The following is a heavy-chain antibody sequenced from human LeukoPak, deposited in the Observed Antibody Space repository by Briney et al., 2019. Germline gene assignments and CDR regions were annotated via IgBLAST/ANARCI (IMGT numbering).Heavy chain of an antibody. CDR3: AKDYGSGSYFDWYFDL. CDR1: GFTFSSYG. D-gene: IGHD1-26*01. CDR2: IRYDGSNK. J-gene: IGHJ2*01. V-gene: IGHV3-30*02. Sequence: PGGSLRLSCAASGFTFSSYGMHWVRQALGKGLEWVAFIRYDGSNKYYADSVKGRFTISRDNSKNTLYLQMNSLRAEDTAVYYCAKDYGSGSYFDWYFDLWGRGTLVTVSS.